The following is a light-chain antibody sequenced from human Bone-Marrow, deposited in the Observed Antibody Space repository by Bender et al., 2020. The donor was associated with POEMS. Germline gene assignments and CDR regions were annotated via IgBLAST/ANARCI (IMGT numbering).Light chain of an antibody. CDR2: DVS. V-gene: IGLV2-14*03. Sequence: QSALTQPASVSGSPGQSITISCTGTSSDVGAYNYVSWYQQHPGNAPKLMIFDVSNRPSGVSHRFSGSKSGTSASLAISDIQSEDEGDYYCSSWDDSLSGWVFGGGTKLTVL. J-gene: IGLJ3*02. CDR1: SSDVGAYNY. CDR3: SSWDDSLSGWV.